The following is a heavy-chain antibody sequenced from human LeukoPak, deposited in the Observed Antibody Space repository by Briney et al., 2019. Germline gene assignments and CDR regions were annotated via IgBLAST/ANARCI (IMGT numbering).Heavy chain of an antibody. CDR3: ARRDCSSTSCPLGD. Sequence: ASVKVSCKASGYTFTSYGISWVRQAPGQGLEWMGWISAYNGNTNYAQKLQGRVTMTTDTSTSTAYMELRSLRSDDTAVYYCARRDCSSTSCPLGDWGQGTLVTVSS. V-gene: IGHV1-18*01. CDR2: ISAYNGNT. J-gene: IGHJ4*02. CDR1: GYTFTSYG. D-gene: IGHD2-2*01.